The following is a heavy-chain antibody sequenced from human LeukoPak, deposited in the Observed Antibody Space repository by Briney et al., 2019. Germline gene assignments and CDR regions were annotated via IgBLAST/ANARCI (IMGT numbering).Heavy chain of an antibody. CDR2: ISGSGGST. CDR1: GFTFSSYA. J-gene: IGHJ4*02. Sequence: PGGSLRLSCATSGFTFSSYAMSWVRQAPGKGLERVSAISGSGGSTYYADSVKGRFTISRDNSKNTLYLQMNSLRAEDTAVYYCAKYSWAARPWRFDYWGQGTLVTVSS. D-gene: IGHD6-6*01. CDR3: AKYSWAARPWRFDY. V-gene: IGHV3-23*01.